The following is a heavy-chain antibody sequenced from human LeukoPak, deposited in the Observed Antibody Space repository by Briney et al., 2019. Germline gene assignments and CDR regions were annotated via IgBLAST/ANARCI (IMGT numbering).Heavy chain of an antibody. J-gene: IGHJ6*03. CDR1: GGSISSGSYY. Sequence: SQTLSLTCTVSGGSISSGSYYWSWIRQPAGKGLEWIGRIYTSGSTNYNPSLKSRVTISVDTSKNQFSLKLSSVTAADTAVYYCAREGYYGSGSYLPAPYYYYYYMDVWGKGTTVTISS. CDR2: IYTSGST. V-gene: IGHV4-61*02. D-gene: IGHD3-10*01. CDR3: AREGYYGSGSYLPAPYYYYYYMDV.